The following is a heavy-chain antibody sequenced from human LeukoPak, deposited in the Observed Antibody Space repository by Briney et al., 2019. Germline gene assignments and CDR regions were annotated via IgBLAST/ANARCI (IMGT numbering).Heavy chain of an antibody. CDR3: ARDLGGYPFFMDV. V-gene: IGHV4-39*07. J-gene: IGHJ6*03. CDR1: GGSLRSDRHN. D-gene: IGHD2-15*01. Sequence: SETLSLTCSVSGGSLRSDRHNWAWVRQSADKGLEHIGSVDQTGSPYYNPPLKSRVTISVDTSNQQFSLNLTSVTAADTAVYYCARDLGGYPFFMDVWGKGITVTVSS. CDR2: VDQTGSP.